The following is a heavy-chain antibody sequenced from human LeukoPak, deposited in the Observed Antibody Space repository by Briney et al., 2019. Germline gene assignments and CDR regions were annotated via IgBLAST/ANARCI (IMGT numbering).Heavy chain of an antibody. V-gene: IGHV1-2*02. D-gene: IGHD3-3*01. CDR2: INPNSGGT. CDR1: GYTFTGYY. Sequence: ASVKVSCKASGYTFTGYYMHWVRQAPGQGLEWMGWINPNSGGTNYAQKFQGRVTMTRDTSISTAYMELSRLRSDDTAVYYCARGGWEYYDFWSGYYTGPYYSDYWGQGTLVTVSS. J-gene: IGHJ4*02. CDR3: ARGGWEYYDFWSGYYTGPYYSDY.